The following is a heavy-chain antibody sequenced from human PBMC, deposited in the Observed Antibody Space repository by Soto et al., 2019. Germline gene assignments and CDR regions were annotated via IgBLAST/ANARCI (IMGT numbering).Heavy chain of an antibody. V-gene: IGHV3-23*01. CDR2: ISGSGGST. CDR3: AKPRGDHCSGGSCYPIDY. D-gene: IGHD2-15*01. CDR1: GFTFSSYA. Sequence: TGGSLRLSCAASGFTFSSYAMSWVRQAPGKGLEWVSAISGSGGSTYYADSVKGRFTISRDNSKNTLYLQMNSLRAEDTAVYYCAKPRGDHCSGGSCYPIDYWGQGTLVTVSS. J-gene: IGHJ4*02.